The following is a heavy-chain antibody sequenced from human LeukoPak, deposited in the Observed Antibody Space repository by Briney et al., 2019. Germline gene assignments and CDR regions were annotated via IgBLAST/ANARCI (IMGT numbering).Heavy chain of an antibody. D-gene: IGHD3-10*01. J-gene: IGHJ5*02. V-gene: IGHV1-24*01. CDR2: FDPEDGET. CDR1: GYTLTELS. Sequence: ASVKVSCKVSGYTLTELSMHWVRQAPGEGLEWMGGFDPEDGETIYAQKFQGRVTMTEDTSTDTAYMELSSLRSEDTAVYYCATGHYGSGSYANWFDPWGQGTLVTVSS. CDR3: ATGHYGSGSYANWFDP.